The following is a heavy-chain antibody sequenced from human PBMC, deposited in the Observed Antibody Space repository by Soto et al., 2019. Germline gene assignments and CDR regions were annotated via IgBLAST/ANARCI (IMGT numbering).Heavy chain of an antibody. CDR1: GFTFRTYT. D-gene: IGHD3-10*01. CDR3: ARAQSDGSGRYYYYYMDV. CDR2: ISGNGGST. Sequence: EVQLVESGGGLVQPGGSLRLSCAASGFTFRTYTMYWVRQAPGKGLEYVSVISGNGGSTYYANSVKGRFTISRDNSKNTLYLQMGSLRADDMAVYFYARAQSDGSGRYYYYYMDVWGKGTTVTVSS. V-gene: IGHV3-64*01. J-gene: IGHJ6*03.